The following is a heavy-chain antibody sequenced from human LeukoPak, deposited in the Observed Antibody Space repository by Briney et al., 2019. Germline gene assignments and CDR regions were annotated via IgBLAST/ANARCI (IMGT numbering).Heavy chain of an antibody. CDR3: ARQTGSGLFILP. D-gene: IGHD3/OR15-3a*01. V-gene: IGHV4-34*01. J-gene: IGHJ4*02. CDR2: ISHRGST. Sequence: SETLSLTCAVYGGSFTGYYWSWLRQPPGKGLEWIGEISHRGSTNYNPSLKSRVTISVYTSKNQFSLKLTSVTAADTAVYYCARQTGSGLFILPGGQGTLVTVSS. CDR1: GGSFTGYY.